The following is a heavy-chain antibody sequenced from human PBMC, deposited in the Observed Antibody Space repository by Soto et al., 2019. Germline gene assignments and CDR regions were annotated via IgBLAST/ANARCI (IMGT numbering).Heavy chain of an antibody. CDR3: ARDQMAVAALDY. CDR1: RFTFSDYY. D-gene: IGHD6-19*01. V-gene: IGHV3-11*01. J-gene: IGHJ4*02. CDR2: ISSSGSTI. Sequence: PGGSLRLSCAASRFTFSDYYMSWIRQAPGKGLEWVSYISSSGSTIYYADSVKGRFTISRDNAKNSLYLQMNSLRAEDTAVYYCARDQMAVAALDYWGQGTLVTVSS.